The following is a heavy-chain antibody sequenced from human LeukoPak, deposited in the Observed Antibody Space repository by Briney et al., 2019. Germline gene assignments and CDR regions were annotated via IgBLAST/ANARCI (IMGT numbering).Heavy chain of an antibody. CDR1: GFTFSSYA. Sequence: PGGSLRLSCAASGFTFSSYAMSWVRQGPGKGLEWVSALTLSGTNTHYADSVKGRFTISRDISKNTLYLQMNTLRAEDTAVYYCAKDSPLRTSYHGYFDYWGQGTLVSFSS. CDR3: AKDSPLRTSYHGYFDY. CDR2: LTLSGTNT. V-gene: IGHV3-23*01. J-gene: IGHJ4*02. D-gene: IGHD3-16*01.